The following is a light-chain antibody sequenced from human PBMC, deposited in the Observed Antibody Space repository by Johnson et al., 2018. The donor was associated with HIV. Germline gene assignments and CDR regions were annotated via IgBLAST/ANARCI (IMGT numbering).Light chain of an antibody. Sequence: QSVLTQPPSVSAAPGQRVTISCSGSSSNIGDNFVSWYQQFPGAAPKLLIFENYKRPSGIPDRFSGSKSGTSATLGITGLQTGDEADYYCGTWDTSLSAHYVFGSGTKVIVL. CDR2: ENY. J-gene: IGLJ1*01. CDR3: GTWDTSLSAHYV. CDR1: SSNIGDNF. V-gene: IGLV1-51*02.